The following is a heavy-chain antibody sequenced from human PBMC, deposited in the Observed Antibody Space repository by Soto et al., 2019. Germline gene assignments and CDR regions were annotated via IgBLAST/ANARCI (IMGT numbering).Heavy chain of an antibody. CDR3: ARAQDDYGDPKPAFDI. D-gene: IGHD4-17*01. J-gene: IGHJ3*02. CDR1: GFTFSSYA. V-gene: IGHV3-30-3*01. CDR2: ISYDGSNK. Sequence: QVQLVESGGGVVQPGRSLRLSCAASGFTFSSYAMHWVRQAPGKGLEWVAVISYDGSNKYYADSVKGRFTISRDNSKNTLYLQMNSLRAEDTAVYYCARAQDDYGDPKPAFDIWGQGTMVTVSS.